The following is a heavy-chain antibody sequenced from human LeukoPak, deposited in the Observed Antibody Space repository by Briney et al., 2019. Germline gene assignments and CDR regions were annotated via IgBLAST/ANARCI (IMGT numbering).Heavy chain of an antibody. J-gene: IGHJ6*02. V-gene: IGHV3-21*01. D-gene: IGHD3-10*01. CDR1: GFTFSSYS. Sequence: GGSLRLSCAASGFTFSSYSMNWVRQAPGKGLEWVSSISSSSSCIYYADSVKGRFTISRDNAKNSLYLQMNSLRAEDTAVYYCARDTVPDYYGSGSYLYGMDVWGQGTRSPSP. CDR2: ISSSSSCI. CDR3: ARDTVPDYYGSGSYLYGMDV.